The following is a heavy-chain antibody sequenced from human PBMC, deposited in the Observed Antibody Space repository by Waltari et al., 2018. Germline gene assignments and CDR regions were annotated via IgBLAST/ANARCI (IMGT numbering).Heavy chain of an antibody. CDR3: ARCPAVVYAKIDP. CDR2: LYYTGTT. V-gene: IGHV4-39*01. D-gene: IGHD2-8*02. Sequence: LQLQESGPGLVKPSETLSLTCTVSGGPISRRSSYYWGWLRQPPGKGLEWIGSLYYTGTTYYNPSLRSRGTISVDTPKNQFSLKLNSVTAADTAVYFCARCPAVVYAKIDPWGQGTLVTVSS. CDR1: GGPISRRSSYY. J-gene: IGHJ5*02.